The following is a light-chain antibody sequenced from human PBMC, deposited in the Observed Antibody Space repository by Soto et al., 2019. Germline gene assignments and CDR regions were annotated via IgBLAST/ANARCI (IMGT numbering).Light chain of an antibody. CDR1: QSVSSN. CDR3: QQYNNWPGT. CDR2: DAS. Sequence: ENVLTQSPATLSLSPGERATLSCRASQSVSSNLAWYQQKPGQAPRLLIYDASNRATGIPARFSGSGSGTEFTLTISSLQSEDFAVYYCQQYNNWPGTFGQGTKVDI. J-gene: IGKJ1*01. V-gene: IGKV3D-15*01.